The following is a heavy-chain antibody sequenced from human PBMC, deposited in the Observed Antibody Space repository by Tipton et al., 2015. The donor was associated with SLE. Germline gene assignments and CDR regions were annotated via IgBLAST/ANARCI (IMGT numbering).Heavy chain of an antibody. Sequence: TLSLTCTVSSGSISSSSYFWGWIRQPPGKGLEWIGSVYYSGSTNYNPSLKSRVTMSVDTSKNQFSLKLSSVTAADTAVYYCARRRGSSWYEDYFDYWGQGTLVTVSS. CDR1: SGSISSSSYF. J-gene: IGHJ4*02. CDR3: ARRRGSSWYEDYFDY. CDR2: VYYSGST. D-gene: IGHD6-13*01. V-gene: IGHV4-39*07.